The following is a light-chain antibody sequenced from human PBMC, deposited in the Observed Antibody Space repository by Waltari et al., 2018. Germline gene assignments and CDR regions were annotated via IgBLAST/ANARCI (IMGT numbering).Light chain of an antibody. V-gene: IGKV3-15*01. J-gene: IGKJ2*01. CDR3: QQYRQRPYN. CDR1: ESISSN. Sequence: MGSESISSNLAWYQQKPGQAPRLLIFDASSRATGIPARFSGSGSGTQFTLTISSLQSGDFAIYYCQQYRQRPYNFGPGAKLEIK. CDR2: DAS.